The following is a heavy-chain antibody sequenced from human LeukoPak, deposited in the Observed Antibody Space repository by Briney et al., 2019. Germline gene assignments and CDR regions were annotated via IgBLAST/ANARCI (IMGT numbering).Heavy chain of an antibody. Sequence: GGSLRLSCAASGFPFGRYAIHWARQAPGKGLEWVAVISYDGINKYYGDSVQGRFRISRDDSKNTLSLQMNGLRADDTAVYYCAREPHSTGYYYSFDYWGQGTLVTVSS. CDR1: GFPFGRYA. J-gene: IGHJ4*02. D-gene: IGHD3-22*01. CDR3: AREPHSTGYYYSFDY. CDR2: ISYDGINK. V-gene: IGHV3-30-3*01.